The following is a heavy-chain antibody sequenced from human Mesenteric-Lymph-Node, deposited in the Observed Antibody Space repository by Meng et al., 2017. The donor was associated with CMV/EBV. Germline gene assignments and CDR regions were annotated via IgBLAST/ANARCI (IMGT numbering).Heavy chain of an antibody. Sequence: GESLKISCVGSGFTFRSYALYWVRQAPGKGLEWVSAIGATGADSYYADSVKGRFTISRDNSQNTLYLQMNSLRAEDTAVYYCAKGGIAAKGFDPWGQGTLVTVSS. CDR3: AKGGIAAKGFDP. D-gene: IGHD6-13*01. CDR2: IGATGADS. CDR1: GFTFRSYA. V-gene: IGHV3-23*01. J-gene: IGHJ5*02.